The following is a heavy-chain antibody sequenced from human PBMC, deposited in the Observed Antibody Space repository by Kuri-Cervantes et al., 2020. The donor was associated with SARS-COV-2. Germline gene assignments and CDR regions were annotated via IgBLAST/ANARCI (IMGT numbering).Heavy chain of an antibody. CDR1: GFTFSSYA. V-gene: IGHV3-23*01. J-gene: IGHJ4*02. D-gene: IGHD6-19*01. Sequence: GESLKISCAASGFTFSSYAMSLVRQAPGKEREWVSAISGSGGSTYYADSVKGLFTISRDNSKNTLYLQMNSLRAEDTAVYYCADIAVRNYWGQGTLVTVSS. CDR3: ADIAVRNY. CDR2: ISGSGGST.